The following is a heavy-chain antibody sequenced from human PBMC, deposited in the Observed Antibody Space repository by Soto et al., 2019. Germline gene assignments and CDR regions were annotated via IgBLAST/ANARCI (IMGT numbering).Heavy chain of an antibody. Sequence: ASVKVSCKASGYTFTSYGISWVRQAPGQGLEWMGWINAGNGNTKYSQKIQGRVTITTDTSASTAYMEMSSLRSEDTAVYYCARGSGVVVTDWGQGTLVTVSS. CDR1: GYTFTSYG. J-gene: IGHJ4*02. D-gene: IGHD2-2*01. CDR3: ARGSGVVVTD. V-gene: IGHV1-18*01. CDR2: INAGNGNT.